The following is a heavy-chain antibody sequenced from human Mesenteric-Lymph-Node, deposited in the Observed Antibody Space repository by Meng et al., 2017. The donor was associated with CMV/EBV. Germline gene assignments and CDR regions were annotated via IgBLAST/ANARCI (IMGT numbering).Heavy chain of an antibody. CDR3: ARDAGYSTSVGFSFYYGMDV. CDR2: IGSTGDT. CDR1: GFTVSSNY. V-gene: IGHV3-13*01. D-gene: IGHD6-13*01. Sequence: GESLKISCAASGFTVSSNYMSWVRQAPGKGLEGVSTIGSTGDTYYSGSVKGRFTIFRENAKNSLYLQMNSLRAGDTAVYYCARDAGYSTSVGFSFYYGMDVWGQGTTVTVSS. J-gene: IGHJ6*02.